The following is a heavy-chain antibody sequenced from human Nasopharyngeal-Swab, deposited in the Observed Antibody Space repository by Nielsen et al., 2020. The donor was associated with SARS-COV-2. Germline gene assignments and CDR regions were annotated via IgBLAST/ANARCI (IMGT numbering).Heavy chain of an antibody. Sequence: VRQAPGKGLEWVALIESDGEETTYADSVRGQFTISKDNSRDTLSLHMNSLRDEDTAVYYCARVRYSSGWSLDYWGQGTLVTVSS. V-gene: IGHV3-30*07. CDR3: ARVRYSSGWSLDY. D-gene: IGHD6-19*01. J-gene: IGHJ4*02. CDR2: IESDGEET.